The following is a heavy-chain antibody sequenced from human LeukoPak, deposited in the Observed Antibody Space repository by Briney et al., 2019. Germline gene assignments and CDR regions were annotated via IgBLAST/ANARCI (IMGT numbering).Heavy chain of an antibody. D-gene: IGHD4-11*01. CDR1: GGSISSDGYS. J-gene: IGHJ4*02. V-gene: IGHV4-30-4*07. CDR2: ISYSGTT. Sequence: PSQTLSLTCAVSGGSISSDGYSWSWIRQPPGNGLEWIGYISYSGTTYYNPSLKSRVTISVDTSKNQFSLKLSSVTAADTAVYYCARKYSNYRIFDYWGQGTLVTVSS. CDR3: ARKYSNYRIFDY.